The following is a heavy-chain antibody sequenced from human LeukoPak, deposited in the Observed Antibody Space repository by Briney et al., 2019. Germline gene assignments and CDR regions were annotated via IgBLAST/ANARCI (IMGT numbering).Heavy chain of an antibody. CDR2: MNPNSGNT. D-gene: IGHD3-22*01. CDR1: GYTFTSYD. Sequence: ASVKVSCKASGYTFTSYDINWVRQATGQGLEWMGWMNPNSGNTGYAQKFQGRVTITADESTSTAYMELSSLRSEDTAVYYCARQAQGGYYDSSGYYDYWGQGTLVTVSS. V-gene: IGHV1-8*01. J-gene: IGHJ4*02. CDR3: ARQAQGGYYDSSGYYDY.